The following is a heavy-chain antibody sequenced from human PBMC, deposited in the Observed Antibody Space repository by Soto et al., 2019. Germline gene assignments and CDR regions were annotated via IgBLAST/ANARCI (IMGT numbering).Heavy chain of an antibody. J-gene: IGHJ5*02. CDR3: AKAFRMVRKPGWFDP. V-gene: IGHV3-23*01. CDR1: GFTFSSYA. D-gene: IGHD3-10*01. Sequence: SGGSLRLSCAASGFTFSSYAMSWVRQAPGKGLEWVSAISGSGGSTYYADSVKGRFTISRDNSKNTLYLQMNSLRAEDTAVYYCAKAFRMVRKPGWFDPWGQGTLVTVSS. CDR2: ISGSGGST.